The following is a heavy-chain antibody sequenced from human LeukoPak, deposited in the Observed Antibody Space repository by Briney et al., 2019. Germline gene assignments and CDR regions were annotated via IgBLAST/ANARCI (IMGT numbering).Heavy chain of an antibody. CDR1: GFTFSNYW. D-gene: IGHD5-18*01. V-gene: IGHV3-7*05. CDR2: IKRDGSEK. CDR3: APMAADTAMVGMDV. J-gene: IGHJ6*02. Sequence: GGSLRLSCAASGFTFSNYWMSWVRQAPGKGLEWVANIKRDGSEKYYVDSVKGRFTISRDNVKNSLYLQMNSLRAADTAVYYCAPMAADTAMVGMDVWGQGTEVTVSS.